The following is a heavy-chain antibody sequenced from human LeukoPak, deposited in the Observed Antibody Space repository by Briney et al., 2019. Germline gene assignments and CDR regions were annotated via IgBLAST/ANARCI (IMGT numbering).Heavy chain of an antibody. J-gene: IGHJ4*02. D-gene: IGHD2-8*01. CDR3: ARNLYCTNGVCYTFDY. Sequence: ASVKVSCKASGYTFTSYGISWVRQAPGQGLEWMGWISAYNGNTNYAQKLQGRVTMTTDTSTGTAYMELRSLRSDDTAVYYCARNLYCTNGVCYTFDYWGQGTLVTVSS. CDR1: GYTFTSYG. V-gene: IGHV1-18*01. CDR2: ISAYNGNT.